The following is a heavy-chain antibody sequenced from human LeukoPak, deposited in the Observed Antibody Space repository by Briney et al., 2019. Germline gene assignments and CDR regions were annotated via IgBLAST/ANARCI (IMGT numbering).Heavy chain of an antibody. D-gene: IGHD5-24*01. J-gene: IGHJ4*02. CDR3: ARDRDRWLQSPDY. Sequence: ASVKVSCKASGYTFTSYDINWVRQATGQGLEWMGWMNPNSGNTGYAQKFQGRVTMTRDTSISTASVELSTLTSDDTAVYYCARDRDRWLQSPDYWGQGTLVTVSS. CDR1: GYTFTSYD. CDR2: MNPNSGNT. V-gene: IGHV1-8*01.